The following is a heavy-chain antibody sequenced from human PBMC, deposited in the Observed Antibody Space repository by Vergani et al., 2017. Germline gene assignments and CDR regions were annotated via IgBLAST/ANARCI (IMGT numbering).Heavy chain of an antibody. CDR3: ARDLGVGVGRVKYXFDY. CDR1: GYTFTSYY. J-gene: IGHJ4*02. CDR2: INPSGGST. D-gene: IGHD1-26*01. V-gene: IGHV1-46*03. Sequence: QVQLVQSGAEVKKPGASVKVSCKASGYTFTSYYMHWVRQAPGQGLEWMGIINPSGGSTSYAQKFQGRVTMTRDTSTSTVYMGLSSLRSEDTAVYYCARDLGVGVGRVKYXFDYWGEGTLVTVSS.